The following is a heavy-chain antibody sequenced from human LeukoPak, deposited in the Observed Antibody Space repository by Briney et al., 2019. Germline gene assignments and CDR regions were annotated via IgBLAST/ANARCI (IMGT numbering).Heavy chain of an antibody. Sequence: ASVKVSCKASGYTFTGYYMHWVRQAPGQGLEWMGWINPNSGGTNYAQNFRDRVTMTGVTSISTAYMELSGLRSDDTAVYYCARDLGSFTFDFDVWSQGTLVTVSS. CDR3: ARDLGSFTFDFDV. CDR1: GYTFTGYY. CDR2: INPNSGGT. D-gene: IGHD3-10*01. J-gene: IGHJ4*02. V-gene: IGHV1-2*02.